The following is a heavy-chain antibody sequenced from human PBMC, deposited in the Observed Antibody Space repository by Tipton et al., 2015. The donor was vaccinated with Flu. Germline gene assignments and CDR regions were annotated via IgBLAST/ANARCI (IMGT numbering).Heavy chain of an antibody. CDR1: GDSMGSRYF. V-gene: IGHV4-38-2*02. CDR2: IHRAGST. CDR3: ARDRWEYIRGFDS. Sequence: LRLSCSVSGDSMGSRYFWGWIRQAPGKGLEWIANIHRAGSTYYNPSLKSRVTISVDTSKNQFSLKLTSVTAADTAVYYCARDRWEYIRGFDSWGQGTLVTVSP. D-gene: IGHD2/OR15-2a*01. J-gene: IGHJ4*02.